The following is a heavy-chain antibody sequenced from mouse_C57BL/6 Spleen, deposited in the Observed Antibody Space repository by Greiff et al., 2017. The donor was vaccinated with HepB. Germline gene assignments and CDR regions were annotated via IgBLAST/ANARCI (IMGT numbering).Heavy chain of an antibody. Sequence: VQLQQPGAELVRPGSSVKLSCKASGYTFTSYWMHWVKQRPIQGLEWIGNIDPSDSETHYNQKFKDKATLTVDKSSSTAYMQLGSLTSEDSAVYYCARRYEGYFDVWGTGTTVTVSS. D-gene: IGHD2-14*01. CDR3: ARRYEGYFDV. CDR1: GYTFTSYW. J-gene: IGHJ1*03. CDR2: IDPSDSET. V-gene: IGHV1-52*01.